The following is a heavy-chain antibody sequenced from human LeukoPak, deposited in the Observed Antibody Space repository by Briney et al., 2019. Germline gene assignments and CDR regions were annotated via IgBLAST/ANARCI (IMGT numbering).Heavy chain of an antibody. Sequence: SVKVTCKASGGTLSSYAISWVRQAPGQGLEWMGGIIPIFGTANYAQKFQGRVTITADESTSTAYMELSSLRSEDTAVYYCARGEGGDNHYFDYWGQGTLVTVSS. CDR3: ARGEGGDNHYFDY. CDR2: IIPIFGTA. J-gene: IGHJ4*02. CDR1: GGTLSSYA. D-gene: IGHD2-21*01. V-gene: IGHV1-69*13.